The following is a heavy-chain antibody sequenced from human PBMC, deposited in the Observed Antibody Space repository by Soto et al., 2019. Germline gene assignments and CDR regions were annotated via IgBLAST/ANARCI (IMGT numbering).Heavy chain of an antibody. J-gene: IGHJ6*03. CDR1: GYTFTSYD. Sequence: QVQLVQSGAEVKKPGASVKVSCKASGYTFTSYDINWVRQATGQGLEWMGWMNPNSGNTGYAQKFQGRVTMTRNTSISTAYMELSSLRSEDTAVYYCARGRGEYYGSGSSRYYYYMDVLGKGTTVTVSS. V-gene: IGHV1-8*01. CDR3: ARGRGEYYGSGSSRYYYYMDV. CDR2: MNPNSGNT. D-gene: IGHD3-10*01.